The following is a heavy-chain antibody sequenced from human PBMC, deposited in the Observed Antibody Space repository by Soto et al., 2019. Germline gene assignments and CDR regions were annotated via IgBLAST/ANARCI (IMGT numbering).Heavy chain of an antibody. V-gene: IGHV4-59*08. Sequence: SETLSLTCNISGGSIGTYYWSWIRQPPGKGLEWLGYIYHTGTTNYSPSLKSRVTISVDTSKDQFSLKLSFVTAADTAVYYCARHGQLESFWFDPWGQGTLVTVSS. CDR3: ARHGQLESFWFDP. CDR2: IYHTGTT. CDR1: GGSIGTYY. J-gene: IGHJ5*02. D-gene: IGHD1-1*01.